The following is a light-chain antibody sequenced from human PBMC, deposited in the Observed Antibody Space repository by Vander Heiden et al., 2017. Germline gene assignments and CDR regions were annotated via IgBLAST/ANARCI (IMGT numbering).Light chain of an antibody. V-gene: IGLV2-14*01. J-gene: IGLJ2*01. CDR3: SSYTSRVTVI. Sequence: HSALTQPAPVSESPAQSIPTPCPGSRTTIAVYNYVSWYQLHPGKAPKLLIYDVSTRPSGVSNRFSGSKSANTAALTISGLQAEDEADYYCSSYTSRVTVIFGGGTKLTVL. CDR1: RTTIAVYNY. CDR2: DVS.